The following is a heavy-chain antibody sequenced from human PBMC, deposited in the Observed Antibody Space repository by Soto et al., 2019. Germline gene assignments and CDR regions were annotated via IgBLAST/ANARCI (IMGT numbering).Heavy chain of an antibody. D-gene: IGHD4-17*01. CDR2: IDTDGSRK. J-gene: IGHJ6*02. V-gene: IGHV3-7*03. CDR3: GRVPLDGNYANGVDV. Sequence: EVQLVESGGGLVQPGGSLRLSCAASGFNFNTYWMYWVPQAPGKGREWVANIDTDGSRKNYVDSVKGRFIISRDNAKNSLFLQMNSLRAEDTAVYYCGRVPLDGNYANGVDVWGQGTTVTVSS. CDR1: GFNFNTYW.